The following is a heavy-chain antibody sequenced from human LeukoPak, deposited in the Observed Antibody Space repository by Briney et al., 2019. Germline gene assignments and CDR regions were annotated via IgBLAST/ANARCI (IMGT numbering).Heavy chain of an antibody. D-gene: IGHD6-13*01. CDR1: GFTFSDYW. V-gene: IGHV3-7*01. CDR3: ARDGTAPGLYFDL. J-gene: IGHJ4*01. Sequence: GGSLRLSCAVSGFTFSDYWMNWVRQAPGKGLEWVASIRQDGGEKSYVDSVKGRFTLSRDNAKNSLYLQTSSLRAEDTAVYYCARDGTAPGLYFDLWGRGTLVTVSS. CDR2: IRQDGGEK.